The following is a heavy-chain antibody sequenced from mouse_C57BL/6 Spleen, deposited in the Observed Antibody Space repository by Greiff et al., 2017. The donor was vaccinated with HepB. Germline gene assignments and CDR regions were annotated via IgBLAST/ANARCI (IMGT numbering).Heavy chain of an antibody. CDR3: ARSDDYGGYFDV. CDR1: GYTFTSYW. Sequence: QLQQPGAELVKPGASVKLSCKASGYTFTSYWMHWVKQRPGQGLEWIGMIHPNSGSTNYNEKFKSKATLTVDKSSSTAYMQLSSLTSEDSAVYYCARSDDYGGYFDVWGTGTTVTVSS. CDR2: IHPNSGST. J-gene: IGHJ1*03. D-gene: IGHD2-4*01. V-gene: IGHV1-64*01.